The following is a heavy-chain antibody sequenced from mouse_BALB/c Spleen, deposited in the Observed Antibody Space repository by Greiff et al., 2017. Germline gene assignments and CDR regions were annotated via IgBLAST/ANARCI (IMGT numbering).Heavy chain of an antibody. Sequence: VQLQQSGAELVRPGALVKLSCKASGFTIKDYYMHWVKQRPEQGLEWIGWIDPENGNTIYDRMFQGKASITADTCSNTDYLQLSSLTSEDTVVYYCDRDGYYVNWGQGTLVTVSA. V-gene: IGHV14-1*02. CDR1: GFTIKDYY. J-gene: IGHJ3*01. CDR3: DRDGYYVN. D-gene: IGHD2-3*01. CDR2: IDPENGNT.